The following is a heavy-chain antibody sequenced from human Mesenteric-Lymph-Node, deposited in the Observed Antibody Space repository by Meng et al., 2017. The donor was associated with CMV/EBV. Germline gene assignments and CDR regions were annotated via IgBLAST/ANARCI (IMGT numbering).Heavy chain of an antibody. CDR1: GGSISSYY. CDR3: ARDWVEPNYGMDV. J-gene: IGHJ6*02. D-gene: IGHD1-1*01. CDR2: IYYSGST. Sequence: SETLSLTCTVSGGSISSYYWGWIRQPPGKGLEWIGSIYYSGSTYYNPSLKSRVTISVDTSKNQFSLKLSSVTAADTAVYYCARDWVEPNYGMDVWGQGTTVTVSS. V-gene: IGHV4-39*07.